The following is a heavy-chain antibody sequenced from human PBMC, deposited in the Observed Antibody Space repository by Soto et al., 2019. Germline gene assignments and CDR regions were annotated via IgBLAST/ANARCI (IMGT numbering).Heavy chain of an antibody. CDR1: GFTFSSYW. D-gene: IGHD5-12*01. CDR3: ARDRGGGYDSEDYFDY. J-gene: IGHJ4*02. CDR2: IKQDGSEK. Sequence: EVQLVESGGGLVQPGGSLRLSCAASGFTFSSYWMSWVRQAPGKGLEWVANIKQDGSEKYYVDSVKGRFTISRDNAKNSLYLQMNSMRADDTAVYYCARDRGGGYDSEDYFDYWGQGTLVTVSS. V-gene: IGHV3-7*01.